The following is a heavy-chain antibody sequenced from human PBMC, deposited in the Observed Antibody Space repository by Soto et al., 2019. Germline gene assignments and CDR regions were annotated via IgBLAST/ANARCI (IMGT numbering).Heavy chain of an antibody. CDR3: AYTQLVYCSSTSCYMPGSSSPWRYYDGMDV. D-gene: IGHD2-2*02. V-gene: IGHV1-69*13. Sequence: SVKVSCKASRGTFSSYAISWVRQAPGQGREWMGGIIPIFGTSNYARKFQDRATITADESTSTAYMELSSLRSEDTAVYYCAYTQLVYCSSTSCYMPGSSSPWRYYDGMDVSGEGITVTGSS. CDR1: RGTFSSYA. J-gene: IGHJ6*04. CDR2: IIPIFGTS.